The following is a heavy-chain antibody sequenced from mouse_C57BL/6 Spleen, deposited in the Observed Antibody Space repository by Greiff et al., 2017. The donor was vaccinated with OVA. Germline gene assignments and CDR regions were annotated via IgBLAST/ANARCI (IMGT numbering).Heavy chain of an antibody. V-gene: IGHV1-59*01. CDR3: ARYYYGSSDYYAMDD. J-gene: IGHJ4*01. D-gene: IGHD1-1*01. Sequence: QVQLQQPGAELVRPGTSVKLSCKASGYTFTSYWMHWVKQRPGQGLAWIGVIDPSDSYTNYNQKCKGKATLTVDTSSSTAYMQLSSLTSEDSAVYYCARYYYGSSDYYAMDDWGQGTSVTVSS. CDR1: GYTFTSYW. CDR2: IDPSDSYT.